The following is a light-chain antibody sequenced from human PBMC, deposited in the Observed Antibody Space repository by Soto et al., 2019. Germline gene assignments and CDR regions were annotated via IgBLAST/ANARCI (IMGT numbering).Light chain of an antibody. Sequence: DIQMTQSPSSLSASVGDRVTITCQASQDITNSLNWYQQKPWKAPKVLIYDASILETGVPSRFSGSGSGTDFTFTISSLQPEDVAKYYGQQYDNLPLTFGPGTTVDIE. CDR1: QDITNS. V-gene: IGKV1-33*01. CDR3: QQYDNLPLT. CDR2: DAS. J-gene: IGKJ3*01.